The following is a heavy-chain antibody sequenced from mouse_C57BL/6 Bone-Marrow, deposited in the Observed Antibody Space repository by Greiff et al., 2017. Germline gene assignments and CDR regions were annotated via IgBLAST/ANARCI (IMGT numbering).Heavy chain of an antibody. J-gene: IGHJ3*01. CDR3: AEGLRLPFAY. CDR1: GYSFTSYY. D-gene: IGHD2-4*01. V-gene: IGHV1-66*01. CDR2: IYSGCGNT. Sequence: VQLQESGPELVKPGASVKISCKASGYSFTSYYIHWVKQRPGQGLEWIGWIYSGCGNTKYNEKFKGKATLTADTSSSTAYMQLSSLTSEDSAVYYCAEGLRLPFAYWGQGTLVTVSA.